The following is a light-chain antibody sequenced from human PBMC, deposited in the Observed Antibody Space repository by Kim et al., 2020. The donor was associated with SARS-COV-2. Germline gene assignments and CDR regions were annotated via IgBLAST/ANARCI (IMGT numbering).Light chain of an antibody. CDR3: QHRKTWQVT. CDR1: QSANNS. CDR2: DVS. V-gene: IGKV3-11*01. Sequence: LSPAERATLSCRASQSANNSLAWYQQKPGQPPRPLLYDVSNRATGIPARFSGSGSGTDFTLTNSSLEPEDFAVYYCQHRKTWQVTFGGGTKVDIK. J-gene: IGKJ4*01.